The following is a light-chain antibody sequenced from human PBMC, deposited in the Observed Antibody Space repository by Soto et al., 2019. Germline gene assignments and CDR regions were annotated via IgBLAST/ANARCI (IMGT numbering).Light chain of an antibody. J-gene: IGKJ1*01. V-gene: IGKV3-20*01. Sequence: EIVLTQSPGTLSLSPGERGTLSCRASQSVSSNFLAWYQQKPGRAPRLLIFDASTRATGIPDRFTGSGSGTDFTLTISRLEPENFAVYYCQFYGDPPKTFGQGTKVDIK. CDR3: QFYGDPPKT. CDR2: DAS. CDR1: QSVSSNF.